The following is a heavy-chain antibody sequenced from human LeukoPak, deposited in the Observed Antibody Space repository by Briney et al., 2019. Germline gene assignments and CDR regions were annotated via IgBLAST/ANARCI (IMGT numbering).Heavy chain of an antibody. D-gene: IGHD3-22*01. Sequence: GGSLRLSCAVSRFTFSNYWMSWVRRAPGKGLEWVANINQDGSEKYYVDSVKGRFSISRDNAKNALYLQMNSLRAEDTAVYYCARKLYYYNSGGSAGYAGWFDPWGQGTLVTVSS. J-gene: IGHJ5*02. CDR1: RFTFSNYW. CDR2: INQDGSEK. CDR3: ARKLYYYNSGGSAGYAGWFDP. V-gene: IGHV3-7*05.